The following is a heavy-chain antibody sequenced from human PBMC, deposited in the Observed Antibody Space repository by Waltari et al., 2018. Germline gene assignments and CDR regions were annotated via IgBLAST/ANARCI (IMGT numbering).Heavy chain of an antibody. V-gene: IGHV1-24*01. CDR2: FDPEDGET. J-gene: IGHJ5*02. Sequence: YTLTELSMHWVRQAPGKGLEWMGGFDPEDGETIYAQKFQGRVTMTEDTSTDTAYMELSSLRSEDTAVYYCATDHCSGGSCYQGWFGPWGQGTLVTVSS. CDR1: YTLTELS. CDR3: ATDHCSGGSCYQGWFGP. D-gene: IGHD2-15*01.